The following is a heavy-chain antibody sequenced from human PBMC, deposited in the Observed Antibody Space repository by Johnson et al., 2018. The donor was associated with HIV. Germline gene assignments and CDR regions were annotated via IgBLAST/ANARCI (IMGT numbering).Heavy chain of an antibody. J-gene: IGHJ3*02. CDR3: ARDRVGATAFDI. CDR2: ISGGGSAI. Sequence: QMMLVESGGTLVKPGGSLRLSCAASGFSFSNTWLSWIRQAPGQGLEWISYISGGGSAIYYADSVKGRFTISRDNAKNSLYLQMNSLRAEDTAVYYCARDRVGATAFDIWGQGTVVTVSS. CDR1: GFSFSNTW. D-gene: IGHD1-26*01. V-gene: IGHV3-11*04.